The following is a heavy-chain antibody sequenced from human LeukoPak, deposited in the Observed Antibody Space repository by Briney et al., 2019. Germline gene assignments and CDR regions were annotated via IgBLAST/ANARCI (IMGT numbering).Heavy chain of an antibody. CDR1: GCTVSSNY. CDR2: IYSGGST. V-gene: IGHV3-66*01. CDR3: ARVDYGDYGFDY. J-gene: IGHJ4*02. D-gene: IGHD4-17*01. Sequence: PGGSLRLSCAASGCTVSSNYMSWVRQAPGKGLEWVSVIYSGGSTYYADSVKGRFTISRDNSKNTLYLQMNSLRAEDTAVYYCARVDYGDYGFDYWGQGTLVTVSS.